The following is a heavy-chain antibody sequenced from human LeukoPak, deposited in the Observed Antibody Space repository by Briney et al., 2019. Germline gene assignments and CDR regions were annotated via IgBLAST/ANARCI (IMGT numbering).Heavy chain of an antibody. V-gene: IGHV4-30-4*07. D-gene: IGHD3-10*01. J-gene: IGHJ5*02. CDR3: ARESNYYGSGTGWFDP. Sequence: SETLSLTCAVSGGSIRSGGYSWSWIRQPPGRGLEWIGYIYYSGSTYYNPSLKSRVTISVDTSKNQFSLKLSSVTAADTAVYYCARESNYYGSGTGWFDPWGQGTLVTVSS. CDR2: IYYSGST. CDR1: GGSIRSGGYS.